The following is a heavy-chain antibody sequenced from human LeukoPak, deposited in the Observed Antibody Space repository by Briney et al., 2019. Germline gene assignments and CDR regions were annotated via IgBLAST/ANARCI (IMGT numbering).Heavy chain of an antibody. V-gene: IGHV3-48*01. D-gene: IGHD3-22*01. CDR3: ARGSYYDSSGPVDY. J-gene: IGHJ4*02. CDR2: ISSSSSTI. Sequence: GGSLRLSCAASGFTFSSDSMNWVRQAPGKGLEWVSYISSSSSTIYYADSVKGRFTISRDNAKNSLYLQMNSLRAEDTAVYYCARGSYYDSSGPVDYWGQGTLVTVSS. CDR1: GFTFSSDS.